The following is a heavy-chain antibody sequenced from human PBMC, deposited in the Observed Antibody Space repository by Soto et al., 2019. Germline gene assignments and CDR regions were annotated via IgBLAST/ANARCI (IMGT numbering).Heavy chain of an antibody. CDR2: IKQDGSET. D-gene: IGHD6-25*01. CDR1: GYTFSTYW. Sequence: SCKASGYTFSTYWMNWVRQAPGKGLEWVANIKQDGSETYYLDSVKGRFTISRDNAKNSLFLQMNSLRAEDTAVYYCARDLGLVAAGRGYYFSYGMDVWGQGTTVTV. V-gene: IGHV3-7*03. CDR3: ARDLGLVAAGRGYYFSYGMDV. J-gene: IGHJ6*02.